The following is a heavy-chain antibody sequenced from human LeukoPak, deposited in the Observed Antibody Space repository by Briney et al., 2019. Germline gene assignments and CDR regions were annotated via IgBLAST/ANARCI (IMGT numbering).Heavy chain of an antibody. CDR1: GFTFSSYA. J-gene: IGHJ4*02. CDR2: IRYDGSNK. V-gene: IGHV3-30*02. D-gene: IGHD3-3*01. CDR3: AKDSTIFGVVITELDY. Sequence: PGRSLRLSCAASGFTFSSYAMHWVRQAPGKGLEWVAFIRYDGSNKYYADSVKGRFTISRDNSKNTLYLQMNSLRAEDTAVYYCAKDSTIFGVVITELDYWGQGTLVTVSS.